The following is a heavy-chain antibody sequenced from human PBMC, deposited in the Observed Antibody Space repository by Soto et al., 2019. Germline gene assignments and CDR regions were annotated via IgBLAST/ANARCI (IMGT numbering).Heavy chain of an antibody. CDR1: GGSFSGYY. D-gene: IGHD2-21*01. Sequence: SETLSLPCAVYGGSFSGYYWSWIRQPPGKGLEWIGEINHSGSTNYNPSLKSRVTISVDTSKNQFSLKLSSVTAADTAVYYCSGIPYYYYYGMDVWGQGTTVTVSS. V-gene: IGHV4-34*01. J-gene: IGHJ6*02. CDR3: SGIPYYYYYGMDV. CDR2: INHSGST.